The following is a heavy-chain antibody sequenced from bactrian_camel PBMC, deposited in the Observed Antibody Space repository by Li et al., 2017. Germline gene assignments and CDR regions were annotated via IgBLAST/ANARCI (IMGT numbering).Heavy chain of an antibody. V-gene: IGHV3S53*01. J-gene: IGHJ4*01. D-gene: IGHD6*01. Sequence: HVQLVESGGGSAQTGGSLRLSCVASGYTYSYDSYCMGWFRQAPGKEREAVATTDSNGSPTYAASVKGRFTISQDNAKATLYLQMNSLKTGDTAVYYCATEAGQLARKKTGQGTQVTV. CDR1: GYTYSYDSYC. CDR2: TDSNGSP.